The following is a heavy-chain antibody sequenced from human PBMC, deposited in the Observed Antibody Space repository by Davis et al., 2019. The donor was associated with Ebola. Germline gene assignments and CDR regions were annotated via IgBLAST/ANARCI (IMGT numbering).Heavy chain of an antibody. CDR3: AREDSESYFDS. J-gene: IGHJ4*02. D-gene: IGHD1-26*01. CDR2: IIPIFGTA. Sequence: AASVKVSCKAPGGTFRKYTITWVRPAPGQGLEWMGGIIPIFGTANYARRFQGRVTITADKSTSTAYMELSSLGPEDTAVYYCAREDSESYFDSWGQGTLVTVSS. V-gene: IGHV1-69*06. CDR1: GGTFRKYT.